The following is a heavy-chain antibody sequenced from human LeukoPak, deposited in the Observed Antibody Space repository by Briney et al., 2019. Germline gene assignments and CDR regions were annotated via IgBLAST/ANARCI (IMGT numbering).Heavy chain of an antibody. V-gene: IGHV3-48*01. CDR2: ISSSSSTI. CDR3: ARVDGSGSYLSYFDY. CDR1: GFIFSSYS. Sequence: GGSLRLSCAASGFIFSSYSMNWVRQAPGKGLEWVSYISSSSSTIYYADSVKGRFTISRDNAKNSLYLQMNSLRAEDTAVYYCARVDGSGSYLSYFDYWGQGTLVTVSS. J-gene: IGHJ4*02. D-gene: IGHD3-10*01.